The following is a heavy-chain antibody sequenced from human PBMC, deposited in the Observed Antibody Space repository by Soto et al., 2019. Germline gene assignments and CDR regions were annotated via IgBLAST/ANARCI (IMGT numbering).Heavy chain of an antibody. CDR1: GFTFDDYT. CDR2: ISWDGGST. Sequence: GALRLSCAASGFTFDDYTMHWVRQAPGKGLEWVSLISWDGGSTYYADSVKGRFTISRDNSKNSLYLQMNSLRTEDTALYYCAKDSNYGDLSRWGQGTLVTVSS. D-gene: IGHD4-17*01. J-gene: IGHJ4*02. CDR3: AKDSNYGDLSR. V-gene: IGHV3-43*01.